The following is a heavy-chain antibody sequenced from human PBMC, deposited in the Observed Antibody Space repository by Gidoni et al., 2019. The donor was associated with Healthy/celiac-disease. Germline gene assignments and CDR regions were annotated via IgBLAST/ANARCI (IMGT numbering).Heavy chain of an antibody. CDR3: AHSGNTMVRGVIIPSWFDP. Sequence: QITLKESGPTLVKPTQTLTLTCTFSGFSLSTSGVGVGWIRQPPGKALEWLALIYWNDDKRYSPSLKSRLTITKDTSKNQVVLTMTNMDPVDTATYYCAHSGNTMVRGVIIPSWFDPWGQGTLVTVSS. V-gene: IGHV2-5*01. CDR2: IYWNDDK. CDR1: GFSLSTSGVG. J-gene: IGHJ5*02. D-gene: IGHD3-10*01.